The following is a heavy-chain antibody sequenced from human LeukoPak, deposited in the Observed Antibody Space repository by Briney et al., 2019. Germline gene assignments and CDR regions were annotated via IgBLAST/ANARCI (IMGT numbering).Heavy chain of an antibody. CDR2: INPSGGST. CDR3: ARAGYCSSTSCYQIFDY. Sequence: ASVKVSCKASGYTFTSYYMHWVRQAPGQGLEWMGIINPSGGSTSYAQKFQGRVTMTRDMSTSTAYMELSSLRSEDTAVYYCARAGYCSSTSCYQIFDYWGQGTLVTVSS. CDR1: GYTFTSYY. V-gene: IGHV1-46*01. D-gene: IGHD2-2*01. J-gene: IGHJ4*02.